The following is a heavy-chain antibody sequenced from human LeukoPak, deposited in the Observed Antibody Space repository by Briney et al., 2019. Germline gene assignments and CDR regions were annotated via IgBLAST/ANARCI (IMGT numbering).Heavy chain of an antibody. Sequence: GGSLRLSCAASGFTFSSYSMNWVRQAPGKGLEWVAVISYDGSNKYYADSVKGRFTISRDNSKNTLYLQMNSLRAEDTAVYYCAKDQSSSGYCSGGSCYSRLYAFDIWGQGTMVTVSS. CDR3: AKDQSSSGYCSGGSCYSRLYAFDI. D-gene: IGHD2-15*01. V-gene: IGHV3-30*18. CDR2: ISYDGSNK. CDR1: GFTFSSYS. J-gene: IGHJ3*02.